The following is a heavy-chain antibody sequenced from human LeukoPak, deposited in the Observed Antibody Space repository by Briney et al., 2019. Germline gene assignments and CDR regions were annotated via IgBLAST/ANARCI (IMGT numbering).Heavy chain of an antibody. V-gene: IGHV4-39*01. CDR2: IYYSGST. J-gene: IGHJ4*02. CDR1: GGSISSSSYY. D-gene: IGHD3-22*01. Sequence: SETLSLTCTASGGSISSSSYYWGWIRQPPGKGLEWIGSIYYSGSTYYNPSLKSRVTISVDTSKNQFSLKLSSVTAADTAVYYCAKRLLYDSSGYGGYWGQGTLVTVSS. CDR3: AKRLLYDSSGYGGY.